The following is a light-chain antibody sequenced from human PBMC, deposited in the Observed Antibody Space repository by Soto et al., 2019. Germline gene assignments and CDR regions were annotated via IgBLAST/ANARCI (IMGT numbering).Light chain of an antibody. J-gene: IGKJ5*01. CDR3: QHFGNSLWT. V-gene: IGKV3-20*01. Sequence: ELVLTQSPVTLSRPVAERPTLSCLASQSVASRNLAWYQQKSGQAPRLLIYGASSRAIHTPDRCSGSGSGTDFTLTISGLEPEDFAVYYCQHFGNSLWTFGQGTRLEIK. CDR2: GAS. CDR1: QSVASRN.